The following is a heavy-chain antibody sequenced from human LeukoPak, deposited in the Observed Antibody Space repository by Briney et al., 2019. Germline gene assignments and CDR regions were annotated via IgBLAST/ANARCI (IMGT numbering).Heavy chain of an antibody. J-gene: IGHJ5*02. D-gene: IGHD3-10*01. Sequence: SETLSLTCTVSGGSISSGGYYWSWIRQHPGKGLEWIGYIYYSGSTYYNPSLKSRVTISVDTSKNQFSQKLSSVTAADTAVYYCARDNPVRGVPNWFDPWGQGTLVTVSS. V-gene: IGHV4-31*03. CDR1: GGSISSGGYY. CDR2: IYYSGST. CDR3: ARDNPVRGVPNWFDP.